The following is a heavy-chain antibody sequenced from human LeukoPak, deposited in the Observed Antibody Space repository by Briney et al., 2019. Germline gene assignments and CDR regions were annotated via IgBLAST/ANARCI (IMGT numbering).Heavy chain of an antibody. CDR3: ARLDTNYVGILGFDY. V-gene: IGHV4-39*01. CDR1: GGSISSSSYY. CDR2: IYYSGST. Sequence: SETLSLTCTVSGGSISSSSYYWGWIRQPPGKGLEWIGSIYYSGSTYYNPSLKSRVTMSVDTSKNQFSLKLSSVTAADTAVYYCARLDTNYVGILGFDYWGQGTLVTVSS. D-gene: IGHD1-7*01. J-gene: IGHJ4*02.